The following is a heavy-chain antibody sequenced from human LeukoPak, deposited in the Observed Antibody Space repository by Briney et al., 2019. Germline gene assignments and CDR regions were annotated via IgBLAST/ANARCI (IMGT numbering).Heavy chain of an antibody. V-gene: IGHV4-34*01. CDR3: ARGRAYLDWLQKPRYYFDY. CDR1: GGSFSGYY. Sequence: PSETLSLTCAAYGGSFSGYYWSWIRQPPGKGLEWMGEINHSGSTNYNPSLKSRVTISVDTSKNQFSLKLSSVTAADTAVYYCARGRAYLDWLQKPRYYFDYWGQGTLVTVSS. J-gene: IGHJ4*02. D-gene: IGHD3-9*01. CDR2: INHSGST.